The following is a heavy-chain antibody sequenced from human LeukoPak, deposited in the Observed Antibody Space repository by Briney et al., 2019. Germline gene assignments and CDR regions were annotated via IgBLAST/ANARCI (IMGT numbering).Heavy chain of an antibody. CDR1: GVSISSGGYY. CDR2: IYYSGST. V-gene: IGHV4-31*03. Sequence: SQTLSLTCTVSGVSISSGGYYWSWIRQHPGKGLEWIGYIYYSGSTYDNPSLKSRVTISVDTSKNQFSLKLSSVTAADTAVYYCARWSSGYYYFDYWGQGTLVTVSS. CDR3: ARWSSGYYYFDY. J-gene: IGHJ4*02. D-gene: IGHD3-22*01.